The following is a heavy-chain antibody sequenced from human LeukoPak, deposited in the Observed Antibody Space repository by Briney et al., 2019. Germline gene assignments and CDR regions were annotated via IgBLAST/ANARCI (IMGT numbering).Heavy chain of an antibody. D-gene: IGHD3-3*01. Sequence: GSLRLSCAASGFTFSSYSMNWVRRAPGKGLEWVGHMYYRGNTFYNPSLKSRVTISVDTSKNQFSLKLSSVTAADTAVYYCARGLDDFWSGYYRYYYYYMDVWGKGTTVTVSS. CDR1: GFTFSSYS. CDR3: ARGLDDFWSGYYRYYYYYMDV. CDR2: MYYRGNT. J-gene: IGHJ6*03. V-gene: IGHV4-4*02.